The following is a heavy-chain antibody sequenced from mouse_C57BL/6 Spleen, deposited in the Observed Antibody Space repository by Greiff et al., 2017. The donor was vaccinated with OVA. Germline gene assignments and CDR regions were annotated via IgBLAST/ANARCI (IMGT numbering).Heavy chain of an antibody. CDR1: GYTFTSYT. CDR2: INPSSGYT. V-gene: IGHV1-4*01. Sequence: QVQLKQSGAELARPGASVKMSCKASGYTFTSYTMHWVKQRPGQGLEWIGYINPSSGYTKYNQKFKDKATLTADKSSSTAYMQLSSLTSEDSAVYYCSYYYGSSYAFDYWGQGTTLTVSS. J-gene: IGHJ2*01. CDR3: SYYYGSSYAFDY. D-gene: IGHD1-1*01.